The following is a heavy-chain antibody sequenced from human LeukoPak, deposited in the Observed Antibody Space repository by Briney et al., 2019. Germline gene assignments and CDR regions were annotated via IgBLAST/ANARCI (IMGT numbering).Heavy chain of an antibody. CDR1: GFTFSNYW. CDR2: IKQDGSEK. V-gene: IGHV3-7*01. Sequence: GGSLRLSCAASGFTFSNYWMSRVRQAPGKGLEWVANIKQDGSEKYYVDSVKGRFTISRDNAKNSLYLQMDSLRAEDTAMYFCARDRGWGLRFLDYWGQGTLVTVSS. J-gene: IGHJ4*02. D-gene: IGHD4-17*01. CDR3: ARDRGWGLRFLDY.